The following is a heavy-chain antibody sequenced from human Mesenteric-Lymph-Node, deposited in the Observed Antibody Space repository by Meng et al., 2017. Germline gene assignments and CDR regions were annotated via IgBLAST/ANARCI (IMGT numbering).Heavy chain of an antibody. Sequence: GGSLRLSCAASGFTFSDYYMSWIRQAQGKGLEWVSYISSSGSTIYYADSVKGRFTISRDNAKNSLYLQMNSLRAEDTAVYYCARGVWDYSGRNSDAFDIWGQGTMVTVSS. J-gene: IGHJ3*02. CDR3: ARGVWDYSGRNSDAFDI. CDR2: ISSSGSTI. D-gene: IGHD4-11*01. CDR1: GFTFSDYY. V-gene: IGHV3-11*01.